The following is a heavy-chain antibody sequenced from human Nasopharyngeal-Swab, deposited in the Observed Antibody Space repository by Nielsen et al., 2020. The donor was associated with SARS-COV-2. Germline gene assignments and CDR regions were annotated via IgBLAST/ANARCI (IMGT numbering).Heavy chain of an antibody. CDR1: GFAFSNYA. CDR2: ISLGGTST. D-gene: IGHD3-16*01. V-gene: IGHV3-23*01. J-gene: IGHJ4*02. CDR3: AKVGGGVGY. Sequence: LKISCAASGFAFSNYAMSWVPQAPGKGLEWVSGISLGGTSTFYADSVKGRFIISRDNSKHRLYLQMNSLRAEDTALYYCAKVGGGVGYWGLGTLLTVSS.